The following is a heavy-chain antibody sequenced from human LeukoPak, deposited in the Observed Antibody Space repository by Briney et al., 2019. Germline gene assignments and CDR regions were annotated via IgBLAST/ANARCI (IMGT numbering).Heavy chain of an antibody. D-gene: IGHD6-19*01. J-gene: IGHJ4*02. CDR3: ARAVVPDY. V-gene: IGHV4-38-2*01. CDR1: GYSISSGYY. CDR2: IYHSGST. Sequence: SETLSFTCAVSGYSISSGYYWGWIRQPPGKGLEWIGSIYHSGSTYYNPSLKSRVTISVDTSKNQFSLKLSSVTAADTAVYYCARAVVPDYWGQGTLVTVSS.